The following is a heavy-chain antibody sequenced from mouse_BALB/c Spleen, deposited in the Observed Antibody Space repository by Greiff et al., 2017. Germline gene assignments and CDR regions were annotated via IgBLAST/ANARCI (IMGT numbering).Heavy chain of an antibody. V-gene: IGHV5-9-3*01. D-gene: IGHD2-1*01. CDR2: ISSGGSYT. CDR3: ARDYYGNHGAMDY. J-gene: IGHJ4*01. CDR1: GFTFSSYA. Sequence: EVKLVESGGGLVKPGGSLKLSCAASGFTFSSYAMSWVRQTPEKRLEWVATISSGGSYTYYPDSVKGRFTISRDNAKNTLYLQMSSLRSEDTAMYYCARDYYGNHGAMDYWGQGTSVTVSS.